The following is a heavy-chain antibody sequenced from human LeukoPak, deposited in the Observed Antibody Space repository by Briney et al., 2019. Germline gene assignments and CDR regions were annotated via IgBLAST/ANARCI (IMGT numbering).Heavy chain of an antibody. Sequence: SETLSLTCTVSGGSISSYYWSWIRQPPGKGLEWIGYIYYSGSTNYNPSLKSRVTISVDTSKNQFSLKLSSVTAADTAVYYCARGGEAFHDLYYYYYYGMDVWGQGTTVTVSS. D-gene: IGHD3-10*01. CDR1: GGSISSYY. V-gene: IGHV4-59*01. CDR2: IYYSGST. CDR3: ARGGEAFHDLYYYYYYGMDV. J-gene: IGHJ6*02.